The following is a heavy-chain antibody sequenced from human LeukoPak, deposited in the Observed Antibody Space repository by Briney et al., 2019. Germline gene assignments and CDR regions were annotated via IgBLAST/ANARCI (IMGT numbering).Heavy chain of an antibody. D-gene: IGHD3-10*01. Sequence: GGSLRLSCAASGFTFDDYGMSWVRQAPGKGLEWVSGINWNGGSTGYADSVKGRFTISRDNAKNSLYLQMNSLRAEDAALYHCARHTMVWGVIMPSERYYYYGMDVWGQGTTVTVSS. CDR2: INWNGGST. CDR1: GFTFDDYG. CDR3: ARHTMVWGVIMPSERYYYYGMDV. J-gene: IGHJ6*02. V-gene: IGHV3-20*01.